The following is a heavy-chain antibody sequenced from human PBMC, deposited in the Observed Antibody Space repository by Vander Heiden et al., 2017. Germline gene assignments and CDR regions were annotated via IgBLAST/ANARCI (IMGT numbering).Heavy chain of an antibody. CDR3: ARAGYCSNGVCYYYFDD. D-gene: IGHD2-8*01. CDR2: IYPSGST. Sequence: QVQLQDSGPGLVKPSETLSLICTVSGDSISSFYWSWIRRPAGKGLEYIGRIYPSGSTNYNPSLKSRVTMSLDTSKNQFSLKLSSVTAADTAVYYCARAGYCSNGVCYYYFDDWGQGTLVTVSS. CDR1: GDSISSFY. J-gene: IGHJ4*02. V-gene: IGHV4-4*07.